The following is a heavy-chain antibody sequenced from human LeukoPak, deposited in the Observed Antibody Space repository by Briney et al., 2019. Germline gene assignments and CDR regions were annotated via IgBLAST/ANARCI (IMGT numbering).Heavy chain of an antibody. V-gene: IGHV1-2*02. D-gene: IGHD4-11*01. Sequence: ASVKVSCKASGYTFSGYYIHWVRQAPGQGLEWVGWINPNSGGTNYVQKFQGRVTMTRDTSISTAYMELSRLRSDDTAVYYCARVTIEATLAWYYFDYWGQGTLVTVSS. J-gene: IGHJ4*02. CDR3: ARVTIEATLAWYYFDY. CDR1: GYTFSGYY. CDR2: INPNSGGT.